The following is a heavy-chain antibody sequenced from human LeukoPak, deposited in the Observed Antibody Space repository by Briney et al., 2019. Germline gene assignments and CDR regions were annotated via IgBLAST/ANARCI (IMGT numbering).Heavy chain of an antibody. J-gene: IGHJ4*02. CDR2: IYTSGST. V-gene: IGHV4-4*07. D-gene: IGHD3-10*01. CDR3: ARVLPHYYGSGTFFNPRRIFDY. Sequence: SETLSLTCTVSGGSISSYYWSWIRQPAGKGLEWIGRIYTSGSTNYNPSLKSRVTMSVDTSKNQFSLMLNSVTAADTAVYYCARVLPHYYGSGTFFNPRRIFDYWGQGIRVTVSS. CDR1: GGSISSYY.